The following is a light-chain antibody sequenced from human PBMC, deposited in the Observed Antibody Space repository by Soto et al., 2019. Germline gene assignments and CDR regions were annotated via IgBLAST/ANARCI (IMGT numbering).Light chain of an antibody. V-gene: IGKV3-15*01. Sequence: ETVLTQSPVTLSVSPGDRATLSCKASQSVTINLAWYHQRPGQGPRLLIFGASTRATGIPARFSGSGSDTEFTLTISSXQPEDFGNYYCQQYNKWPQTFGPGTKVDIK. J-gene: IGKJ1*01. CDR3: QQYNKWPQT. CDR1: QSVTIN. CDR2: GAS.